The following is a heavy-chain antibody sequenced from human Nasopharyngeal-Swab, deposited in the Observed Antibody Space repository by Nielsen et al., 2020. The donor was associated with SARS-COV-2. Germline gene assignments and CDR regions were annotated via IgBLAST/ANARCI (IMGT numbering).Heavy chain of an antibody. CDR2: IYYSVST. D-gene: IGHD2-21*02. CDR1: GGSISSYY. V-gene: IGHV4-59*01. CDR3: ARAPPGVVFGVVTAIVAFDI. Sequence: LRLSCTVSGGSISSYYWSWIRQPPGKGLEWIGYIYYSVSTNSNPSLKSRVTISVDTSKNQFSLKLSSVTAADTAVYYCARAPPGVVFGVVTAIVAFDIWGQGTMVTVSS. J-gene: IGHJ3*02.